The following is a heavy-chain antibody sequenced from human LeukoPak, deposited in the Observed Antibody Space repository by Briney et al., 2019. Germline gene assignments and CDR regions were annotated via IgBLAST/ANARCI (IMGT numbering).Heavy chain of an antibody. V-gene: IGHV3-7*01. J-gene: IGHJ4*02. D-gene: IGHD2-15*01. CDR1: GFTFSSYW. CDR2: IEPAGSAT. CDR3: GRFGYVAAVDS. Sequence: GGSLRLSCTASGFTFSSYWMTWVRQAPGRGLEWVANIEPAGSATYYVDSVKGRFTISRDNAKNLLYLQMNSLRAEDSAVYHCGRFGYVAAVDSWGQGALVTVSS.